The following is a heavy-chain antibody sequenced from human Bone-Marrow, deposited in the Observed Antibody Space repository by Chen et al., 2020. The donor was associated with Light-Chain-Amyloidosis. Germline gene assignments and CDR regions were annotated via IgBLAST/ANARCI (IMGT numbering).Heavy chain of an antibody. CDR2: IKSKVHGGTT. CDR1: GFSFKTAW. V-gene: IGHV3-15*01. Sequence: EVQLVESGGGLGESGGSLRLSCAASGFSFKTAWMSWVRQAPGKGLEWVGRIKSKVHGGTTDYAAPVKGRFSISRDDSRNTLYLQINSLKAEDAATYFCSAIVGAYDTFDFWGQGTTVTVSS. CDR3: SAIVGAYDTFDF. D-gene: IGHD1-26*01. J-gene: IGHJ3*01.